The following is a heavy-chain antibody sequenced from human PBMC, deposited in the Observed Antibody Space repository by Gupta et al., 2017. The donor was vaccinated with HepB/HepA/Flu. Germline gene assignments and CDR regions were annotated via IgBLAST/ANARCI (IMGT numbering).Heavy chain of an antibody. V-gene: IGHV3-30*18. Sequence: QVQLVESGGGVVQTGTSLRLSCAASGFTVRAYGMHWVRQAPGEGLEWVALISYDGGSEDYADSVKGRFTISRDNSKNTLYLQMNSLRTEDTAVYYCAKGAVAFSNFGWVDPWGQGTLVTVSS. CDR3: AKGAVAFSNFGWVDP. D-gene: IGHD4-11*01. CDR1: GFTVRAYG. J-gene: IGHJ5*02. CDR2: ISYDGGSE.